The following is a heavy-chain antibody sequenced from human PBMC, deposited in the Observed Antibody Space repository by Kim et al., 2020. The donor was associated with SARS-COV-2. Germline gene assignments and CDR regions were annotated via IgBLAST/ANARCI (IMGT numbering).Heavy chain of an antibody. J-gene: IGHJ5*01. CDR2: IYYTGST. CDR1: GGSISSSSYY. CDR3: ARTAYCTSATCYRGWVES. V-gene: IGHV4-39*01. Sequence: SETLSLTCIVSGGSISSSSYYWAWMRQPPGKGLEWIASIYYTGSTYYNPSLKTRVTISVDTSKNQFSLKLSSVIAADTAVYYCARTAYCTSATCYRGWVESWGQGTLVTVSS. D-gene: IGHD2-2*02.